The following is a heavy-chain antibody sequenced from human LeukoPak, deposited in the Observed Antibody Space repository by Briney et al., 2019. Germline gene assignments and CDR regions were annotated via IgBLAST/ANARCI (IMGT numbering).Heavy chain of an antibody. J-gene: IGHJ4*02. D-gene: IGHD2-15*01. CDR2: INQDGSEK. CDR3: ARVYCSGGSCYSTFDY. CDR1: GFSFSNNW. V-gene: IGHV3-7*04. Sequence: GGSLRLSCAASGFSFSNNWMSWVRQAPGKGLEWVANINQDGSEKYYVDSAKGRFTISRDNAKNSLYLQMNSLRAADTALYYSARVYCSGGSCYSTFDYWGQGTLVTVSS.